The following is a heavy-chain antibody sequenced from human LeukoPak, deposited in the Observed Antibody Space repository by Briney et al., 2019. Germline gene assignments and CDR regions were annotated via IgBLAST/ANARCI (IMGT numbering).Heavy chain of an antibody. Sequence: ASVKVSCKASGYTFTSYGISWARQAPGQGLEWMGWISAYNGNTNYAQKLQGRVTMTTDTSTSTAYMGLRSLRSDDTAVYHCASFSPTTVTFDYWGQGTLVTVSS. D-gene: IGHD1-1*01. V-gene: IGHV1-18*01. CDR2: ISAYNGNT. J-gene: IGHJ4*02. CDR1: GYTFTSYG. CDR3: ASFSPTTVTFDY.